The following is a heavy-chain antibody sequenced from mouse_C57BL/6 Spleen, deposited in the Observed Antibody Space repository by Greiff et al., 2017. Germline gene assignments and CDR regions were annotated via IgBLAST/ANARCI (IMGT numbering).Heavy chain of an antibody. CDR2: ISYDGSN. CDR1: GYSITSGYY. D-gene: IGHD2-5*01. V-gene: IGHV3-6*01. Sequence: EVQLVESGPGLVKPSQSLSLTCSVTGYSITSGYYWNWIRQFPGNKLEWMGYISYDGSNNYNPSLKNRISITRDTSKNQFFLKLNSVTTEDTATYYCAREGSNYVFAYWGQGTLVTVSA. CDR3: AREGSNYVFAY. J-gene: IGHJ3*01.